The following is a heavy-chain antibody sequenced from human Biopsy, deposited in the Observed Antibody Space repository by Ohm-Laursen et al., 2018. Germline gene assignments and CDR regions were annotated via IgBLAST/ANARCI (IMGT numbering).Heavy chain of an antibody. CDR3: ATTTMDTSGWYGNYFDS. D-gene: IGHD6-19*01. J-gene: IGHJ4*02. Sequence: GTLSLTCAVSSGSISSYYWSWIRQPPGKGLEWIGYISYSGNTNYNPSLKSRVTMSVDTSKNQFSLKVYSVTAADTAIYYCATTTMDTSGWYGNYFDSWGQGALVTVSS. V-gene: IGHV4-59*08. CDR2: ISYSGNT. CDR1: SGSISSYY.